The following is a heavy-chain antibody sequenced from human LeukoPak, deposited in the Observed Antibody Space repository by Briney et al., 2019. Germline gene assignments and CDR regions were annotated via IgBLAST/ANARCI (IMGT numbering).Heavy chain of an antibody. Sequence: PSETLSLTCTVSGGSISSYYWSRIRQPPGKGLEWIGYIYTSGSTNYNPSLKSRVTISVDTSKNQFSLKLSSVTAADTAVYYCARFTWSGYYFDYWGQGTLVTVSS. CDR2: IYTSGST. V-gene: IGHV4-4*09. CDR1: GGSISSYY. CDR3: ARFTWSGYYFDY. J-gene: IGHJ4*02. D-gene: IGHD3-3*01.